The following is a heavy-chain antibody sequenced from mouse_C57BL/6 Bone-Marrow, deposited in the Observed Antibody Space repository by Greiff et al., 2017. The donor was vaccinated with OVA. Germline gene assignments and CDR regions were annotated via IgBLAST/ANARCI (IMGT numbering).Heavy chain of an antibody. Sequence: EVKVVESGGGLVQPKGSLKLSCAASGFTFNTYAMHWVRQAPGKGLEWVARIRSKSRNYAPYYADSVKDRFTISRDDSQSMLYLQMNNLKTEDTAMYYCVVAWFAYWGQGTLVTVSA. V-gene: IGHV10-3*01. J-gene: IGHJ3*01. CDR3: VVAWFAY. CDR1: GFTFNTYA. CDR2: IRSKSRNYAP.